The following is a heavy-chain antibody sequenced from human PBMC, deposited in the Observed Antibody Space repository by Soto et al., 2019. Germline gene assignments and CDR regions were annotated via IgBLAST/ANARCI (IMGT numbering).Heavy chain of an antibody. CDR3: AGVSDAFDI. CDR1: GFTFSSYG. CDR2: ISYDGSNK. Sequence: LRLSCAASGFTFSSYGMHWVRQAPGKGLEWVAVISYDGSNKYYADSVKGRFTISRDNSKNTLYLQVNSLRAEDTAVYYCAGVSDAFDIWGQGTMVTVSS. V-gene: IGHV3-30*03. J-gene: IGHJ3*02.